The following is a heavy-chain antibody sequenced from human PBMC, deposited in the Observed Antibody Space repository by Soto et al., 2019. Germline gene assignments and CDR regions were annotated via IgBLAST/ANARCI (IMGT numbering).Heavy chain of an antibody. J-gene: IGHJ4*02. D-gene: IGHD4-17*01. CDR1: GYTFTSYG. V-gene: IGHV1-18*01. CDR2: ISAYNGNT. Sequence: ASVKVSCKASGYTFTSYGISWVRQAPGQGLEWMGWISAYNGNTNYAQKLQGRVTMTTDTSTSTAYMELRSLRSDDTAVYYCARAHDYGDYLLHPLDYWGQGTLVTVSS. CDR3: ARAHDYGDYLLHPLDY.